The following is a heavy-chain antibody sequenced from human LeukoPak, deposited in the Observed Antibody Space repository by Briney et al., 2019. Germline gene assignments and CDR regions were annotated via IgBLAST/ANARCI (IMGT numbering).Heavy chain of an antibody. D-gene: IGHD2-8*02. Sequence: GGSLRLSCAASGFTFDDYAMHWVRQAPGKGLEWVSGISWNSGSIGYADSAKGRFTISRDNAKNSLYLQMNSLRAEDMALYYCAKDEFVASDFTGAFDIWGQGTMVTVSS. V-gene: IGHV3-9*03. CDR3: AKDEFVASDFTGAFDI. J-gene: IGHJ3*02. CDR2: ISWNSGSI. CDR1: GFTFDDYA.